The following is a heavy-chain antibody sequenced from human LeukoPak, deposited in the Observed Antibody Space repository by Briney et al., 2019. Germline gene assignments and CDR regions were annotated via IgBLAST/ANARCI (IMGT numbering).Heavy chain of an antibody. D-gene: IGHD2-2*02. J-gene: IGHJ6*02. Sequence: PGGSLRLSCAASGFTFSSYAMSWVRQAPGKGLEWVSSISSSSSYIYYADSVKGRFTISRDNAKNSLYLQMNSLRAEDTAVYYCARADCSSTSCYNYYGMDVWGQGTTVTVSS. CDR3: ARADCSSTSCYNYYGMDV. CDR2: ISSSSSYI. CDR1: GFTFSSYA. V-gene: IGHV3-21*01.